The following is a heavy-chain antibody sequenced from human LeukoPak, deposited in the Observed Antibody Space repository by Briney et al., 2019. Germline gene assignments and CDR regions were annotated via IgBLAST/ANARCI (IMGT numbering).Heavy chain of an antibody. Sequence: PGGSLRLSCAASGFTVSSNYMSWVRQAPGKGLEWVSVIYSGGSTHYADSVKGRFTISRDNSKNTLYLQMNSLRAEDTAVYYCARSDIVVVVAATLGYWGQGTLVTVSS. D-gene: IGHD2-15*01. CDR2: IYSGGST. V-gene: IGHV3-53*05. CDR3: ARSDIVVVVAATLGY. CDR1: GFTVSSNY. J-gene: IGHJ4*02.